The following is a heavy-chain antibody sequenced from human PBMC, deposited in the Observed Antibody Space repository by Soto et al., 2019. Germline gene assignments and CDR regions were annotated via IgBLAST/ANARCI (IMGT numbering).Heavy chain of an antibody. CDR1: GGSVRRGNYY. Sequence: QVQLQESGPGLVKPSETLSLTCTVSGGSVRRGNYYWSWIRRFPGKGLEWIGYISNSGRTHYNPSLMSRITILVDTSKNQFFLELRSVTASDTALYYCARADYATGSYYLDYWGQGTLVTVSS. CDR3: ARADYATGSYYLDY. J-gene: IGHJ4*02. CDR2: ISNSGRT. V-gene: IGHV4-31*03. D-gene: IGHD3-10*01.